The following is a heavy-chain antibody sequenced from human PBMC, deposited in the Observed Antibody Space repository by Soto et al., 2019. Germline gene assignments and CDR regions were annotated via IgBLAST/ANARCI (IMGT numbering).Heavy chain of an antibody. CDR3: AKDPSY. CDR1: GFNFDDYS. Sequence: GVSLGLSCAASGFNFDDYSMHWVRQAPGKGLEWVSLINWDGSNTYYADSVKGRFTISRDNSKNTLYLQMNSLRAEDTAVYYCAKDPSYWGQGTLVTVSS. V-gene: IGHV3-43D*03. CDR2: INWDGSNT. J-gene: IGHJ4*02.